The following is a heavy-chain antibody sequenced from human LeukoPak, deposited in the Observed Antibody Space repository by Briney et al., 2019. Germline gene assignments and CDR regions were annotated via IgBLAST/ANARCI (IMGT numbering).Heavy chain of an antibody. CDR1: GYTFTSYA. V-gene: IGHV1-69*13. J-gene: IGHJ4*02. CDR3: ATRKAYYYGSGSYLLPFDY. CDR2: IIPIFGTA. Sequence: SVKVSCKASGYTFTSYAISWVRQAAGQGLEWRGGIIPIFGTANYAQKFQGRLTITADESTSTAYMELSSLRSEDTAVYYCATRKAYYYGSGSYLLPFDYWGQGTLVTVSS. D-gene: IGHD3-10*01.